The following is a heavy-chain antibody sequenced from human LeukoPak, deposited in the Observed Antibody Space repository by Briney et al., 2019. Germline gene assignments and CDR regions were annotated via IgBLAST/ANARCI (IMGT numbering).Heavy chain of an antibody. V-gene: IGHV3-23*01. J-gene: IGHJ4*02. CDR1: GFTFSSYA. Sequence: EPGGSLRLSCAASGFTFSSYAMSWVRQAPGKGLEWVSAISGSGGSTYYADSVKGRFTISRDNSKNTLYLQMNSLRAEDTAVYYCAKDVKAQQWLIDYWGQGTLVTVSS. CDR3: AKDVKAQQWLIDY. D-gene: IGHD6-19*01. CDR2: ISGSGGST.